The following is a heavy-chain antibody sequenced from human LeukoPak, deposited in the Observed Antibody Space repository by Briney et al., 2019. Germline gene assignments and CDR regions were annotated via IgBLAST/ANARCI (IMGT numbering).Heavy chain of an antibody. V-gene: IGHV3-23*01. Sequence: GRSLRLSCAASGFTFSNYAMYWVRQAPGKGLEWASGIGASGGSTYYADSVKGRFTISRDNSKNTLYLQMNSLRTEDTAVYYCAKAEGYDILTGLDYWGQGTLVTVSS. CDR3: AKAEGYDILTGLDY. CDR2: IGASGGST. D-gene: IGHD3-9*01. J-gene: IGHJ4*02. CDR1: GFTFSNYA.